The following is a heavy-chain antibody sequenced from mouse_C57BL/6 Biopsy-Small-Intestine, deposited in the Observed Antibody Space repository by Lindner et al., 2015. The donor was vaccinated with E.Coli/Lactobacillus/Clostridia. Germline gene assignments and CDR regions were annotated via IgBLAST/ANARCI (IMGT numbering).Heavy chain of an antibody. V-gene: IGHV1-39*01. Sequence: VQLQESGAELVKPGASVKISCKASGYSFTGYNMNWVKQSHGKSLEWIGNINPYSGSTSYNQKFKGKATLTVDKSFSTAYMQLNSLTSADSAVYYCTRAGRGFAYWGQGTLVTVSA. J-gene: IGHJ3*01. CDR1: GYSFTGYN. CDR2: INPYSGST. CDR3: TRAGRGFAY.